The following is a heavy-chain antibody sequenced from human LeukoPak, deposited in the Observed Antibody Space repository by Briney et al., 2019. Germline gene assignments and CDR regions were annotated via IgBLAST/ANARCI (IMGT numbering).Heavy chain of an antibody. CDR1: GFTFSSYA. V-gene: IGHV3-23*01. CDR3: AKDLLGNYYDSSGYYYGAFDI. D-gene: IGHD3-22*01. CDR2: ISGSGGST. J-gene: IGHJ3*02. Sequence: PGGSLRLSCAASGFTFSSYAMSWVRQAPGKGLEWVSAISGSGGSTYYADSVKGRFTISRDNSKNTLYLQMNSLRAEDTAVYYCAKDLLGNYYDSSGYYYGAFDIWGPRTMVTVSS.